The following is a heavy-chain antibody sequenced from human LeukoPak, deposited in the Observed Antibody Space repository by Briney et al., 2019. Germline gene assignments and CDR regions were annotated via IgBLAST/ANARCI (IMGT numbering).Heavy chain of an antibody. V-gene: IGHV3-7*03. J-gene: IGHJ4*02. CDR2: IKQDGSDK. Sequence: GGSLRLSCAASGFTFSSYSMNWVRQAPGKGLEWVANIKQDGSDKYYLDSVKGRFTISRDNSKNTLDLHMNSLRAEDTAVYYRAKDLRVAVGRGYFDYWGQGTLVTVSS. CDR3: AKDLRVAVGRGYFDY. CDR1: GFTFSSYS. D-gene: IGHD6-19*01.